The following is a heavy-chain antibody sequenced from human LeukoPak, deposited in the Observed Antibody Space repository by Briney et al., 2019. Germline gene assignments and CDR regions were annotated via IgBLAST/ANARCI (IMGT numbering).Heavy chain of an antibody. CDR1: GGTFDNYA. CDR2: IIPMLGKT. Sequence: ASVKVSCKASGGTFDNYAVSWVREAPGLGLEWMGRIIPMLGKTNSAQKFQDRVTITADTSTGTAYMELTNLRSDDTAVDFFAKGLLGGFAAPPFTHWGKGTLVTVS. J-gene: IGHJ4*02. D-gene: IGHD3-16*01. V-gene: IGHV1-69*04. CDR3: AKGLLGGFAAPPFTH.